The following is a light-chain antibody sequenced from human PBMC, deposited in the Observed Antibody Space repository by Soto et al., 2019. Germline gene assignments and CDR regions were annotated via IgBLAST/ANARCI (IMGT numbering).Light chain of an antibody. CDR1: QSIGTY. J-gene: IGKJ5*01. Sequence: DIQMTQSPSSLSASIGDRVTITCRASQSIGTYLNWYQQKPGKAPKLLIYDASTLESGVPSRFSGSGSETEFTLTISRLQPDDFATYFCHSRAFGQGTRLEI. CDR2: DAS. CDR3: HSRA. V-gene: IGKV1-39*01.